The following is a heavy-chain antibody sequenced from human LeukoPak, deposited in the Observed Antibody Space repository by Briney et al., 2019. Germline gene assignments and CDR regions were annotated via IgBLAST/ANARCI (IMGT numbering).Heavy chain of an antibody. CDR3: ARDLLDCSSTSCYLG. Sequence: RGSLRLSCAASGFTFSSYSMNWVRQAPGKGLEWVSSISSSSSYIYYADSVKGRFTISRDNAKNSLYLQMNSLRAEDTAVYYCARDLLDCSSTSCYLGWGQGTLVTVSS. J-gene: IGHJ4*02. CDR1: GFTFSSYS. CDR2: ISSSSSYI. V-gene: IGHV3-21*01. D-gene: IGHD2-2*01.